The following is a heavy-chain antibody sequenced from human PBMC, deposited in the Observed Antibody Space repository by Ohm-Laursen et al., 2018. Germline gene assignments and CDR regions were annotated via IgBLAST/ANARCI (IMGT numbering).Heavy chain of an antibody. CDR1: GYSISSGYD. J-gene: IGHJ6*02. Sequence: TLSLTCAVSGYSISSGYDWGWIRQPPGKGLEWIGSIYQSGSTYYNPSLKSRVTISVDTSKNQFSLKLSSVTAADTAVYYCARRTGPLYSMDVWGQGTTVTVSS. V-gene: IGHV4-38-2*01. CDR2: IYQSGST. CDR3: ARRTGPLYSMDV.